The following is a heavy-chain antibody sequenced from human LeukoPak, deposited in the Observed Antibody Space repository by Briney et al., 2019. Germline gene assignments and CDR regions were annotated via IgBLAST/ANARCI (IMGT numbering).Heavy chain of an antibody. CDR2: ISGSGGST. CDR3: AKTGGKGQWLYAFDI. Sequence: GGPLRLSFEPPGFTFTSYAMSGVRKAPGKGLDWVSAISGSGGSTYYADSVKGRFTISRDNSKNTLYLQMNSLRAEDTAVYYCAKTGGKGQWLYAFDIWGQGTMVTVSS. CDR1: GFTFTSYA. V-gene: IGHV3-23*01. D-gene: IGHD6-19*01. J-gene: IGHJ3*02.